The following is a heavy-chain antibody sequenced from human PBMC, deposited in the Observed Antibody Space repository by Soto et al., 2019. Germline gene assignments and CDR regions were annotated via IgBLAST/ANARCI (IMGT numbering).Heavy chain of an antibody. V-gene: IGHV1-69*06. J-gene: IGHJ6*02. CDR1: GGTFSSSA. CDR3: ARGPPERGKDV. Sequence: VQRVPSGAEVKKPGSSVKGSCKASGGTFSSSAISWVRQAPGQGLEWMGAIIPVFGTAHYAQKFQGRVTITADKPTSTAYMELSRLRSEDTAVYYGARGPPERGKDVWGQGTTVNGSS. CDR2: IIPVFGTA.